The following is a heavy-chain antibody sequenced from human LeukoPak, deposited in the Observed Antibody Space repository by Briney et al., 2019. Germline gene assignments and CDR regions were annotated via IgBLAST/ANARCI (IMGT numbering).Heavy chain of an antibody. CDR1: GGSISSSSYY. V-gene: IGHV4-30-2*01. CDR2: IYHSGST. J-gene: IGHJ5*02. CDR3: ARGGPGDFWSGYPPSNWFDP. D-gene: IGHD3-3*01. Sequence: SETLSLTCTVSGGSISSSSYYWGWIRQPPGKGLEWIGYIYHSGSTYYNPSLKSRVTISVDRSKNQFSLKLSSVTAADTAVYYCARGGPGDFWSGYPPSNWFDPWGQGTLVTVSS.